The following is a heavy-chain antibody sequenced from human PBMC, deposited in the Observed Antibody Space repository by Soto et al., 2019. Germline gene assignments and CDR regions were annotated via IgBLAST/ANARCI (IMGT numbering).Heavy chain of an antibody. CDR2: IHHSGKS. V-gene: IGHV4-59*12. CDR3: AKDLDATVFNFDS. CDR1: GDSISPSY. Sequence: SETLSLTCAVSGDSISPSYWTWIRQSPGKGLECIGCIHHSGKSNYSPSLRSRVTMSVDTSKSTVYLQMNSLRAEDTAVYYRAKDLDATVFNFDSWGQGTLVTVSS. D-gene: IGHD2-2*01. J-gene: IGHJ4*02.